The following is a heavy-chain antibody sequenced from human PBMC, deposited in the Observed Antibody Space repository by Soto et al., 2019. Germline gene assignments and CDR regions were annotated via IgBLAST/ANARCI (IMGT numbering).Heavy chain of an antibody. J-gene: IGHJ6*02. Sequence: QVQLVQSGGEVKKPGSSVKVSCKASGGTFSSYAISWVRQAPGQGLEWMGGIIHIFGTANYAQKFQGRVTITADESTSTAYMELSSLRSEETAVYYCARGEEGTTVTIYYYHGMDVWGQGTTVTVSS. V-gene: IGHV1-69*01. CDR1: GGTFSSYA. D-gene: IGHD4-4*01. CDR3: ARGEEGTTVTIYYYHGMDV. CDR2: IIHIFGTA.